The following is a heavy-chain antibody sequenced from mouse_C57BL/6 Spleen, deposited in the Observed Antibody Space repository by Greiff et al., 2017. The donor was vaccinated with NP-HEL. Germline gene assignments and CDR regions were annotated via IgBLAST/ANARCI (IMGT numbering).Heavy chain of an antibody. V-gene: IGHV1-82*01. Sequence: VQLQQSGPELVKPGASVKISCKASGYAFSSSWMNWVKQRPGKGLEWIGRIYPGDGDTNYNGKFKGKATLTADKSSSTAYMQLSSLTSEDSAVYFCARRDYYGSSYVDGMDYWGQGTSVTVSS. D-gene: IGHD1-1*01. J-gene: IGHJ4*01. CDR2: IYPGDGDT. CDR1: GYAFSSSW. CDR3: ARRDYYGSSYVDGMDY.